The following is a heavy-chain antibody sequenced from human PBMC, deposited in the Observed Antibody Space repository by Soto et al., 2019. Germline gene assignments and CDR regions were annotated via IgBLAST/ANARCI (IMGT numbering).Heavy chain of an antibody. D-gene: IGHD2-21*02. V-gene: IGHV4-39*01. J-gene: IGHJ5*02. CDR2: MYYSGTT. Sequence: QLQLQESGPGLVKASETRSLTCSVAGGAISGSSYFWGWIRQPPGKVLEWIGSMYYSGTTYYNPSLKSRFTASADTPKNQYSLRLRSVTAADPAVYYCARHPSDFWFDPWGQGTLVTVCS. CDR1: GGAISGSSYF. CDR3: ARHPSDFWFDP.